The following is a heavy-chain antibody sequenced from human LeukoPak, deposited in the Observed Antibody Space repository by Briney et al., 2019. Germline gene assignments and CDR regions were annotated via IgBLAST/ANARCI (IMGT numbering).Heavy chain of an antibody. CDR3: AKDPVRSSSWQYYFDY. Sequence: QPGGSLRLSCAASGFTFSSYGMHWVRQAPGKGLEWVAVISYDGSNKYYADSVKGRFTISRDNSKNTLYLQMNSLRAEDTAVYYCAKDPVRSSSWQYYFDYWGQGTLVTVSS. CDR1: GFTFSSYG. V-gene: IGHV3-30*18. J-gene: IGHJ4*02. CDR2: ISYDGSNK. D-gene: IGHD6-13*01.